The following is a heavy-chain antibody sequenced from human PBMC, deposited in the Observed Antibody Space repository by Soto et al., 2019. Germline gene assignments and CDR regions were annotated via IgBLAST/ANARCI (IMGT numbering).Heavy chain of an antibody. J-gene: IGHJ4*02. D-gene: IGHD6-19*01. CDR1: GGSISSGDYY. V-gene: IGHV4-30-4*01. CDR3: ARFSPINGYSSGRSYYFDY. CDR2: IYYSGST. Sequence: SETLSLTCTVSGGSISSGDYYWSWIRQPPGKGLEWIGYIYYSGSTYYNPSLKSRVTISVDTSKNQFSLKLSSVTAADTAVYYCARFSPINGYSSGRSYYFDYWGQGTLVTVSS.